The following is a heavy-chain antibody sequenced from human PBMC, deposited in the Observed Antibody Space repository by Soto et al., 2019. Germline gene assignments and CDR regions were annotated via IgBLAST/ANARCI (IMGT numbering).Heavy chain of an antibody. J-gene: IGHJ4*02. CDR3: ALRSMAVVPEY. Sequence: QVQLQESGPGLVKPSETLSLTCAVSGDSISSYYCMWIRQPPGKGLESIGYLYYGRSANYNPSLKIRVTLSVATSTNQCSLTLSSMTAADTAVYYCALRSMAVVPEYWGQGTLVTVSS. D-gene: IGHD3-22*01. CDR1: GDSISSYY. V-gene: IGHV4-59*01. CDR2: LYYGRSA.